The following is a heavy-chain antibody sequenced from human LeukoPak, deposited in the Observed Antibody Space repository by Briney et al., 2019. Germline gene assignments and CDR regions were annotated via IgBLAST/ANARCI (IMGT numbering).Heavy chain of an antibody. V-gene: IGHV1-69*01. CDR2: IIPIFGTA. Sequence: SVKVSCKASGGTFSSYAISWVRQAPGQGLEWMGGIIPIFGTANYAQKFQGRVTITADESTSTAYMELSSLRSEDTAVYYCARAATDPSGSYYFDYWGQGTLVTVSS. CDR1: GGTFSSYA. CDR3: ARAATDPSGSYYFDY. D-gene: IGHD1-26*01. J-gene: IGHJ4*02.